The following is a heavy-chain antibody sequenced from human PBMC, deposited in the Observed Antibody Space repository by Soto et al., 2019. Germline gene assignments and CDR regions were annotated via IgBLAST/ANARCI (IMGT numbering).Heavy chain of an antibody. CDR2: IQQDGTAK. V-gene: IGHV3-7*01. J-gene: IGHJ4*02. CDR1: GLTISSYC. D-gene: IGHD2-21*01. CDR3: ARGDTVCGEVTRYHFGY. Sequence: PGGSLRLSCAASGLTISSYCMSWVRQAPGKGLGWVANIQQDGTAKYYADSVKGRFTISRDNAKNSLHLQMNSLRADDSAVYYCARGDTVCGEVTRYHFGYWGQGIQVTVSS.